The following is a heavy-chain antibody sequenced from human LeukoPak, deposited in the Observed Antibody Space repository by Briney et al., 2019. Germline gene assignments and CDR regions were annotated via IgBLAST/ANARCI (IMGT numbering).Heavy chain of an antibody. CDR3: ARRVDATRWFDP. CDR2: INSDGTST. Sequence: GGSLRLSCAASGFTFTNYFMHWVRQAPGKGLVWVSRINSDGTSTMYADSVKGRFTISRDNTKNTLYLQMNSLRDEDTAVYYCARRVDATRWFDPWGQGSLVTVSS. CDR1: GFTFTNYF. J-gene: IGHJ5*02. D-gene: IGHD2-15*01. V-gene: IGHV3-74*03.